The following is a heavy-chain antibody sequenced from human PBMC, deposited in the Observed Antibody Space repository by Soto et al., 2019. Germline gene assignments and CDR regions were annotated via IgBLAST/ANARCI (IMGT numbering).Heavy chain of an antibody. V-gene: IGHV3-21*01. CDR1: GFTFSSYS. CDR3: ARANYYDSSGYFFRPFDY. CDR2: ISSSSSYI. D-gene: IGHD3-22*01. J-gene: IGHJ4*02. Sequence: PVGSLRLSCAASGFTFSSYSMNWVRQAPGKGLEWVSSISSSSSYIYYADSVKGRFTISRDNAKNSLYLQMNSLRAENTAVYYCARANYYDSSGYFFRPFDYWGQGTLVTVSS.